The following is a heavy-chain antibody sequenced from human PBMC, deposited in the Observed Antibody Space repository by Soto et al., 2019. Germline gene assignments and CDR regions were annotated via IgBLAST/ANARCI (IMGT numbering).Heavy chain of an antibody. CDR3: AGSRYCSSTSCHSYWFDP. Sequence: PSETLSLTCTVSGGSISIYYWSWIRQPPGKGLEWIGYIYYSGSTNYNPSLKSRVTISVDTSKNQFSLKLSSVTAADTAVYYCAGSRYCSSTSCHSYWFDPWGQGTLVTVSS. J-gene: IGHJ5*02. V-gene: IGHV4-59*08. CDR1: GGSISIYY. D-gene: IGHD2-2*01. CDR2: IYYSGST.